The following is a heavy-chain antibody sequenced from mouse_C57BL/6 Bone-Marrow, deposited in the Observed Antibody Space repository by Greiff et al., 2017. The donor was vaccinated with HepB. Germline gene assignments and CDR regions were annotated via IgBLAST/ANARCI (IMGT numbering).Heavy chain of an antibody. J-gene: IGHJ2*01. V-gene: IGHV1-81*01. CDR1: GYTFTSYG. Sequence: QVQLQQSGAELARPGASVKLSCKASGYTFTSYGISWVKQRTGQGLEWIGEIYPRSGNTYYNEKFKGKATLTADKSSSTAYMELRSLTSEDSAVYFCARITTVVARYYFDYWGQGTTLTVSS. D-gene: IGHD1-1*01. CDR3: ARITTVVARYYFDY. CDR2: IYPRSGNT.